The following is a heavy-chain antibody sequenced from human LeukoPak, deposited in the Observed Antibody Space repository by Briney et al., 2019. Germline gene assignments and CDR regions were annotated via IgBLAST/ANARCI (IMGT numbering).Heavy chain of an antibody. Sequence: PSETLSLTCTVSGYSISSGYYWGWIRQPPGKGLEWIGSIYYSGSTYYNPSLKSRVTISVDTSKNQFSLKLSSVTAADTAVYYCARGVAAAGNPGAFDIWGQGTMVTVSS. CDR3: ARGVAAAGNPGAFDI. D-gene: IGHD6-13*01. J-gene: IGHJ3*02. CDR2: IYYSGST. CDR1: GYSISSGYY. V-gene: IGHV4-38-2*02.